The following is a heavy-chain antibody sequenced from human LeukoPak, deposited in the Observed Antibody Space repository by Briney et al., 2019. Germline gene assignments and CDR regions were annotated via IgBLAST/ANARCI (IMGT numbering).Heavy chain of an antibody. Sequence: PSETLSLTCTVSGGSISSGDYYWSWIRQPPGKGLEWIGYIYYSGSTYYNPSLKSRVTISVDTSKNQFSLKLSSVTAADTAVYYCARALGYDILTGYSYYFDYWGQGTLVTVSS. D-gene: IGHD3-9*01. J-gene: IGHJ4*02. CDR3: ARALGYDILTGYSYYFDY. V-gene: IGHV4-30-4*01. CDR1: GGSISSGDYY. CDR2: IYYSGST.